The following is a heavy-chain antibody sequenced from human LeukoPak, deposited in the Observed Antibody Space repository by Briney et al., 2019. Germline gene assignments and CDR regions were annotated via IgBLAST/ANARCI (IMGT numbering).Heavy chain of an antibody. CDR2: IYPSGSS. CDR1: GGSFSGYY. Sequence: KPSETLSLTCAVYGGSFSGYYWSWIRQPAGEGLEWIGRIYPSGSSNYNPSLKYLVNMSVDTSVKGVSLRLSSVNAADTAVYYCARGSSGYYREDYWGQGTLVTVSS. CDR3: ARGSSGYYREDY. D-gene: IGHD3-22*01. V-gene: IGHV4-59*10. J-gene: IGHJ4*02.